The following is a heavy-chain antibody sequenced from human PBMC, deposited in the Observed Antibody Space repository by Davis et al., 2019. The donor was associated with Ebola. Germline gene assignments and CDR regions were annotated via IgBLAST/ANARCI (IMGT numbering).Heavy chain of an antibody. D-gene: IGHD6-13*01. CDR1: GGSIISSSSH. V-gene: IGHV4-39*01. CDR3: ARWSTAAGTWY. CDR2: IYYSGIT. J-gene: IGHJ4*02. Sequence: MPSETLSLTCTVPGGSIISSSSHWGWIRQPPRKGLEWIGSIYYSGITYYNPSLKSRVTISVDTSKNQFSLKLRSVTAADTAVYYCARWSTAAGTWYWGQGTLVTVSS.